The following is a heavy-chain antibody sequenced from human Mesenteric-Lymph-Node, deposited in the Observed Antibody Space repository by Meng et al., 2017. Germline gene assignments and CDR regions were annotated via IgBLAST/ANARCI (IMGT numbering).Heavy chain of an antibody. D-gene: IGHD3-10*01. J-gene: IGHJ5*02. CDR1: GYTFTGYY. Sequence: QVELVQCGAEVKKPGASGKVSCKASGYTFTGYYMHWVRQAPGQGLEWMGWINPNSGGTNYAQKFQGRVTMTRDTSISTAYMELSRLRSDDTAVYYCARDYYYGPSWFDPWGQGTLVTVSS. CDR3: ARDYYYGPSWFDP. V-gene: IGHV1-2*02. CDR2: INPNSGGT.